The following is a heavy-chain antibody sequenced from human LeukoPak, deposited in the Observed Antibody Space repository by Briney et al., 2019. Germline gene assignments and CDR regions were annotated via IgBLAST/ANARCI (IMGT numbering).Heavy chain of an antibody. CDR1: GFTFSSYW. J-gene: IGHJ4*02. CDR3: ARSGKEGATWSFDY. D-gene: IGHD1-26*01. Sequence: GGSLRLSCAASGFTFSSYWMSWVRQAPGKGLEWVSAISGSGGSTSYAQKFQGRVTMTRDMSTSTVYMELSSLRSEDTAVYYCARSGKEGATWSFDYWGQGTLVTVSS. CDR2: ISGSGGST. V-gene: IGHV3-23*01.